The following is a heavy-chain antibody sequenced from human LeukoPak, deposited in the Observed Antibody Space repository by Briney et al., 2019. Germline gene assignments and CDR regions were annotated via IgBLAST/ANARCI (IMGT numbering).Heavy chain of an antibody. CDR2: INPNTGGT. J-gene: IGHJ4*02. Sequence: ASVKVTCKASGYSFTGYYMHWVRQAPGQGLEWMGWINPNTGGTNYAQKFQGRVTMTRDTSITTAYLELTWLGSDDTAVYYCARDRGRGYNYDSGDFDFWGQGTLVTVSS. CDR1: GYSFTGYY. V-gene: IGHV1-2*02. CDR3: ARDRGRGYNYDSGDFDF. D-gene: IGHD3-22*01.